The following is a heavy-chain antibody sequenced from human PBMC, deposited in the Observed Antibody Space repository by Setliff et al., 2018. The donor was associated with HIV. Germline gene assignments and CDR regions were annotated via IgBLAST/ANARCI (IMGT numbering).Heavy chain of an antibody. D-gene: IGHD2-15*01. J-gene: IGHJ4*02. Sequence: PSETLSLTCAVSGGSIGTANWWSWVRQPPGQGLEWIGEIYYSGNTNYNPSLKSRVTMSVDKPKNHLSLKLSSVTAADTALYYCAKGTPSCSFCFDNWGLGTLVTAPQ. CDR1: GGSIGTANW. CDR2: IYYSGNT. CDR3: AKGTPSCSFCFDN. V-gene: IGHV4-4*02.